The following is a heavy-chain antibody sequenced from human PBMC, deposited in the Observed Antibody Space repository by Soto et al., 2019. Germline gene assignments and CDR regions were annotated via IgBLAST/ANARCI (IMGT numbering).Heavy chain of an antibody. Sequence: LPCGASGCTCISYAGSCVRQHTGKGLEWVASISGGGSNIYYADSVKGRFTISRDNSKNTLYLQMNSLRAEDKAVYYCAKGRTTLLLVYAILLDYWGQGTLVTVSS. J-gene: IGHJ4*02. D-gene: IGHD2-8*01. CDR1: GCTCISYA. CDR3: AKGRTTLLLVYAILLDY. V-gene: IGHV3-23*01. CDR2: ISGGGSNI.